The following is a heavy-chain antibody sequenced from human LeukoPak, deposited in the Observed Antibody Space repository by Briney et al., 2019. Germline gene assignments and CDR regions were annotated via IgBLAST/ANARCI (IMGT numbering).Heavy chain of an antibody. D-gene: IGHD5-12*01. Sequence: GGSLRLSCKASGFIFSLYWMHWVRHVPGKGLVWVSRIEGGAIDTDYADFVKGRFTISRDNAKNSLYLQMNSLRAEDTAVYYCARVATRSFDYWGQGTLVTVSS. CDR2: IEGGAIDT. CDR1: GFIFSLYW. CDR3: ARVATRSFDY. J-gene: IGHJ4*02. V-gene: IGHV3-74*01.